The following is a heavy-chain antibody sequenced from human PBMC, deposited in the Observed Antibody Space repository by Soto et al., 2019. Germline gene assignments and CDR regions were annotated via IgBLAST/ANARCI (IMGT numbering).Heavy chain of an antibody. CDR1: GYTFTSYG. CDR3: ARDVLWYSSSWYLQGFDP. D-gene: IGHD6-13*01. V-gene: IGHV1-18*01. Sequence: QVQLVQSGAEVKKPGASVKVSCKASGYTFTSYGISWVRQAPGQGLEWMGWISAYNGNTNYAQKLQGRVTMTTDTSTSTAYMELKSLRTDDSAVYYYARDVLWYSSSWYLQGFDPWGQGTLVTVST. J-gene: IGHJ5*02. CDR2: ISAYNGNT.